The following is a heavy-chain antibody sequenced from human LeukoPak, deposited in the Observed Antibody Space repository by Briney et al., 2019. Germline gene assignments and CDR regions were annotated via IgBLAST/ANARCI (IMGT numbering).Heavy chain of an antibody. D-gene: IGHD3-10*02. CDR3: VKDVLFAVGDAFDI. CDR1: GFTFSRNG. J-gene: IGHJ3*02. Sequence: PGGSLRLSCTASGFTFSRNGMHWVRQAPGKGLEWVAFIKRDESEKWYLNSVRGRFTNSRDNSKNTLYLHMNSLSAEGTAVYYCVKDVLFAVGDAFDIWGQGTMVTVSS. V-gene: IGHV3-30*02. CDR2: IKRDESEK.